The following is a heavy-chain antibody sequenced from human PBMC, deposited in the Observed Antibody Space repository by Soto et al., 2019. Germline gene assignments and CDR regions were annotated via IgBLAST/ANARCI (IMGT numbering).Heavy chain of an antibody. Sequence: EVQLLESGGGLVQPGGSLRLSCEASGFTFSSCAMKWVRQAPGKGLEWVSSINEAGDDTYYANSVRGRFTISRDNSKNTLNLHMNSLRAEDTATYYCAKPIAHGIVRGTGIDSWGQGTLVTVSS. D-gene: IGHD1-26*01. CDR3: AKPIAHGIVRGTGIDS. J-gene: IGHJ4*02. CDR2: INEAGDDT. V-gene: IGHV3-23*01. CDR1: GFTFSSCA.